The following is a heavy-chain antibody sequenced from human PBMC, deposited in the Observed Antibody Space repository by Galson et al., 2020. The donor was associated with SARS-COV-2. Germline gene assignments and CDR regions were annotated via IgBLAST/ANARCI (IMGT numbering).Heavy chain of an antibody. CDR2: IYYSGST. CDR1: GDSISSGGYY. D-gene: IGHD3-22*01. CDR3: ARLVVPIGSPGAFDI. Sequence: SATLSLTCTVSGDSISSGGYYWSWIRQHPGKGLEWIGYIYYSGSTYYNPSLKSLVTISVDTSKNQFSLKLSSVTAADTAVYYCARLVVPIGSPGAFDIWGQGTMVTVSS. J-gene: IGHJ3*02. V-gene: IGHV4-31*01.